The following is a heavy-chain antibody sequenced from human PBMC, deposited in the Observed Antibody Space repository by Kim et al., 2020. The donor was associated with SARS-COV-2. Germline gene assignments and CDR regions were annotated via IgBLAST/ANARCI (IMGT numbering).Heavy chain of an antibody. J-gene: IGHJ4*02. CDR2: IYYSGST. CDR1: GGSISSSSYY. CDR3: ARQTYYYDSSGYYLLDY. D-gene: IGHD3-22*01. Sequence: SETLSLTCTVSGGSISSSSYYWGWIRQPPGKGLEWTGSIYYSGSTYYNPSRESLVTISVDTSKNQFSLKLSPVTAASTAVYYCARQTYYYDSSGYYLLDYWGQGTLVTVSS. V-gene: IGHV4-39*01.